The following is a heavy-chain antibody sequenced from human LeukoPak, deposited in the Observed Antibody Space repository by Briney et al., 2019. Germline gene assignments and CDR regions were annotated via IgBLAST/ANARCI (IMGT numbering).Heavy chain of an antibody. V-gene: IGHV1-2*02. J-gene: IGHJ5*02. CDR1: GYTFTGYY. CDR3: ARGVTMVRGVLGNWFDP. Sequence: ASVKVSCKASGYTFTGYYMHWVRQAPGQGLEWMGWINPNSGGTSYAQKFQGRVTVTRDTSISTAYMELSRLRSDDTAVYYCARGVTMVRGVLGNWFDPWGQGTLVTVSS. D-gene: IGHD3-10*01. CDR2: INPNSGGT.